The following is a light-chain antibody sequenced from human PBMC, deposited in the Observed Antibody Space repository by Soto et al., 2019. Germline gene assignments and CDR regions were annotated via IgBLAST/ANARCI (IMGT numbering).Light chain of an antibody. V-gene: IGKV3-20*01. Sequence: EMGLTQSQGTLFLSPGERAPLSCRASQSFSSSSLAWYQQKPGQAPRLLIYGASSRATGIPDRFSGSGSGTDFTLTISRLEPEDFAVYYCQQYGSSPLTFGGGTKVEIK. J-gene: IGKJ4*01. CDR2: GAS. CDR1: QSFSSSS. CDR3: QQYGSSPLT.